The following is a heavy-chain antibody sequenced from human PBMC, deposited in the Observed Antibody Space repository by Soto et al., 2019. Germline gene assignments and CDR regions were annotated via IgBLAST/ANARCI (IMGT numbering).Heavy chain of an antibody. V-gene: IGHV1-3*01. D-gene: IGHD6-19*01. J-gene: IGHJ4*02. CDR1: GYTFTTYA. Sequence: QVQLVQSGAEVKKPGASVKVSCKASGYTFTTYAIHWVRQAPRERLEWMGWINAADGDTKYSQKFQGRVTITRDTSASTAYMELNSLRSEDMAVYYCARDYRAVAVDYWGQGTLVTVSS. CDR2: INAADGDT. CDR3: ARDYRAVAVDY.